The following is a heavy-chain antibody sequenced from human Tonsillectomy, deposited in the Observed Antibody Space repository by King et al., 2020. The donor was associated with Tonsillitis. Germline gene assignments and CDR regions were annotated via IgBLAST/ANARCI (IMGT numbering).Heavy chain of an antibody. J-gene: IGHJ4*02. CDR3: ARDNGDYLFDY. Sequence: QLVQSGAEVKKPGASVKVSCKASEYTFTGHYMHWVRQAPGQGLEWMGWINPNNGDTKYAQKFQGRVIMTRDTSISTAYMELSRLRSDDTALYYCARDNGDYLFDYWGQGTLVTVSS. CDR2: INPNNGDT. V-gene: IGHV1-2*02. D-gene: IGHD4-17*01. CDR1: EYTFTGHY.